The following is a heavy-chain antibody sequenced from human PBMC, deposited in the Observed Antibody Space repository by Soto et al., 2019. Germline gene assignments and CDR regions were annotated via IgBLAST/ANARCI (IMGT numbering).Heavy chain of an antibody. Sequence: SETLCLTCSVSCDSISRIDYFWTWIRQHPERGVGWIGNIYFRGNTYYSPSLGSRLTISVDTSKNQFSLKLTSVTAADTAVYYCAREGGSYDSGGYLIRGASDIWGQGTMVTVSS. V-gene: IGHV4-31*03. D-gene: IGHD3-22*01. CDR2: IYFRGNT. CDR1: CDSISRIDYF. CDR3: AREGGSYDSGGYLIRGASDI. J-gene: IGHJ3*02.